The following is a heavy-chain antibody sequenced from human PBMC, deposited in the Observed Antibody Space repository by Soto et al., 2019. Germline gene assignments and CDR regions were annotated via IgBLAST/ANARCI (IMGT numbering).Heavy chain of an antibody. CDR3: ARVFGGDYDYVWGSYRYTGFDY. J-gene: IGHJ4*02. CDR1: GGSISSGGFS. D-gene: IGHD3-16*02. CDR2: IYYSGST. Sequence: QVQLQESGPGLVKPSQTLSLTCTVSGGSISSGGFSWSWIRQHPGKGLEWIGYIYYSGSTYFNPSLESRATISGDTSKNQFSLRLTSVTAADTAVYYCARVFGGDYDYVWGSYRYTGFDYWGQGALVTVSS. V-gene: IGHV4-31*03.